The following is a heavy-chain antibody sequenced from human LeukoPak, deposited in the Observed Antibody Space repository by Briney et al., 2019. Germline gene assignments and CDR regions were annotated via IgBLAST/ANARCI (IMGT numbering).Heavy chain of an antibody. CDR3: AREWLQLTDY. CDR2: IRYDGSNK. CDR1: GFTFSSYG. V-gene: IGHV3-30*02. D-gene: IGHD5-24*01. J-gene: IGHJ4*02. Sequence: GGSLRLSCAASGFTFSSYGMHWVRQAPGKGLEWVAFIRYDGSNKYYADSVKGRFTISRDNSKNTLYLQMNSLRAEDTAVYYCAREWLQLTDYWGQGTLVTVSS.